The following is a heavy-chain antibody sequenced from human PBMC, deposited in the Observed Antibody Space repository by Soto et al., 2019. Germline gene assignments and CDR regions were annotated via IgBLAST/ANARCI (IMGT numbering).Heavy chain of an antibody. Sequence: EAHLVESGGGLVKPGGSLRLSCEASAFTFGSTTMNGVRQAPGKGLEWVSSIDSGGSRTFYADTVKGRFTISRDNAKNSLFLQMNSLRAEDTAVYFCTREVQPGVRREYDYWGQGTLVTVSS. D-gene: IGHD1-1*01. CDR2: IDSGGSRT. V-gene: IGHV3-21*01. CDR1: AFTFGSTT. J-gene: IGHJ4*02. CDR3: TREVQPGVRREYDY.